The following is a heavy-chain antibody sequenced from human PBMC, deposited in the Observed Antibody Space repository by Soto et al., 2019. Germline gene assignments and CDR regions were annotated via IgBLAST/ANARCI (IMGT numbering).Heavy chain of an antibody. CDR2: IYHSGST. J-gene: IGHJ4*02. D-gene: IGHD3-22*01. CDR1: GSSISSGGYS. Sequence: SETLSLTCAVSGSSISSGGYSWSWIRQPPGKGLEWIGYIYHSGSTYYNPSLKSRVTISVDRSKNQFSLKLSSVTAADTAVYYCARGSIDSSGYYPDYWGQGTLVTVSS. V-gene: IGHV4-30-2*01. CDR3: ARGSIDSSGYYPDY.